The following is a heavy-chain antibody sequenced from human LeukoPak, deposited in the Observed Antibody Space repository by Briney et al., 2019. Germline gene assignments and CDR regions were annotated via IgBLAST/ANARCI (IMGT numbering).Heavy chain of an antibody. CDR2: INPKSGGT. CDR1: GYTFTGYF. V-gene: IGHV1-2*02. D-gene: IGHD6-13*01. J-gene: IGHJ4*02. CDR3: ARLSSSWSTYFDY. Sequence: SVKVSCKASGYTFTGYFIHWVRQAPGQGLEWMGWINPKSGGTLYAQNFQGRVTMTRDTSISTVYMELSRLKSDDTAVYYCARLSSSWSTYFDYWGQGTLVTVSS.